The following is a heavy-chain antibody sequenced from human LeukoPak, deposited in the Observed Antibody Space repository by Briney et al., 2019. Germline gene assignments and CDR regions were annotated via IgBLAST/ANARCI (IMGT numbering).Heavy chain of an antibody. D-gene: IGHD3-9*01. CDR3: ARGFYDILTGYLRYYYYAMDV. CDR2: INPSGGST. Sequence: ASVKVSCKASGYTFTGYYMHWVRQAPGQGLEWMGWINPSGGSTSYAQKFQGRVTMTRDTSTSTVYMELSSLRSEDTAVCYCARGFYDILTGYLRYYYYAMDVWGQGTTVTVSS. J-gene: IGHJ6*02. CDR1: GYTFTGYY. V-gene: IGHV1-46*01.